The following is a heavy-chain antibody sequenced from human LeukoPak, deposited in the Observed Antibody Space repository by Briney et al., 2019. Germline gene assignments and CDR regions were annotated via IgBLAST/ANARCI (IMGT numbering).Heavy chain of an antibody. D-gene: IGHD2-15*01. CDR2: MSYDGSNK. CDR3: ARDSETTPIHVLGY. V-gene: IGHV3-30-3*01. CDR1: GFTLSSYN. Sequence: GGSLRLSCAASGFTLSSYNVHWVRQAPGKGLEWMAVMSYDGSNKYYADSVKGRFTVSRDNSKNTLFLQMNSLKAEDTAVYYCARDSETTPIHVLGYWGQGTLVTVSS. J-gene: IGHJ4*02.